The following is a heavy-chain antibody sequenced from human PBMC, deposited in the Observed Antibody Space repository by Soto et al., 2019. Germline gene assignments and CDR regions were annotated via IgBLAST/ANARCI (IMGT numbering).Heavy chain of an antibody. CDR2: ISYDGNNK. Sequence: QVQLVESGGGVVQPGRSLRLSCAASGFSFRSYGMQWVRQAPGKGLEWVAVISYDGNNKYYADSVKGRFTISRDNSKNTLFLQMNSLTTEDTAVYSCAGGWWWGDYWGQGTLVTVSS. D-gene: IGHD2-21*01. CDR1: GFSFRSYG. J-gene: IGHJ4*02. V-gene: IGHV3-30*03. CDR3: AGGWWWGDY.